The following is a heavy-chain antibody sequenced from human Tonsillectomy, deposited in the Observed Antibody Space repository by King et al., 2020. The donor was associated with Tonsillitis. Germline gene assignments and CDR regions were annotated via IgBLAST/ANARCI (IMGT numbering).Heavy chain of an antibody. D-gene: IGHD3-22*01. J-gene: IGHJ4*02. CDR2: IYYSGST. CDR3: ARGRRGDSGGYYKNLYWNY. V-gene: IGHV4-59*01. Sequence: VQLQESGPGLVKPSETLSLTCTVSGGSISSYYWSWIRKPPGKGLEWIGYIYYSGSTTYNPSPKILVTIYVDTSKNQFSLKLSSVTSADTAVYYCARGRRGDSGGYYKNLYWNYWGQGTLVTVSS. CDR1: GGSISSYY.